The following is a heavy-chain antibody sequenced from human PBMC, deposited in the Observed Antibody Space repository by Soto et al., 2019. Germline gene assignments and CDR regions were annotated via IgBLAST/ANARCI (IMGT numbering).Heavy chain of an antibody. D-gene: IGHD3-3*01. Sequence: SVKVSCKASGGTFSSYAISWVRQAPGQGLEWMGGIIPIFGTANYAQKFQGRATITADESTSTAYMELSSLRSEDTAVYYCASYDFWSGYYFNYWGQGTLVTVSS. J-gene: IGHJ4*02. V-gene: IGHV1-69*13. CDR3: ASYDFWSGYYFNY. CDR2: IIPIFGTA. CDR1: GGTFSSYA.